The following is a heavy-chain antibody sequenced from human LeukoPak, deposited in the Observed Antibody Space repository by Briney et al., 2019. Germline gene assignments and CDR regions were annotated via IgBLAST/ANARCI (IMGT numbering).Heavy chain of an antibody. Sequence: GGSLRLSCVASEFRFGRDWISWVRQAPGKGRELVACIKQDGSEEYYVGSVRGRFTVSVDNGKNSLYLQMNSLRAEDTARYYCATLDSTKSVFWGRGTAVTVSS. CDR1: EFRFGRDW. J-gene: IGHJ1*01. D-gene: IGHD2-2*01. CDR3: ATLDSTKSVF. V-gene: IGHV3-7*01. CDR2: IKQDGSEE.